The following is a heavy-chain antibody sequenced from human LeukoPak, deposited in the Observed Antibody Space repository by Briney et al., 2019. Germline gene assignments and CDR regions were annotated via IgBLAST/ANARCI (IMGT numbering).Heavy chain of an antibody. D-gene: IGHD5-12*01. CDR3: ARVSGYDWESFYDY. J-gene: IGHJ4*02. CDR2: INHSGST. CDR1: GGSFSGYY. Sequence: SETLSLTCAVYGGSFSGYYWSWIRQPPGKGLEWVGEINHSGSTNYNPSLKSRVTISVDTSKNQFSLKPNSVTAADTAVYYCARVSGYDWESFYDYWGQGTLVTVSS. V-gene: IGHV4-34*01.